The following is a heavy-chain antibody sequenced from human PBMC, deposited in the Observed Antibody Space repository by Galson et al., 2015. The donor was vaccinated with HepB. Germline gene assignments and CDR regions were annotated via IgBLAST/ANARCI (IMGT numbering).Heavy chain of an antibody. D-gene: IGHD6-13*01. CDR1: DGSISSSSYY. CDR2: IYYTGST. Sequence: SETLSLTCTVSDGSISSSSYYWGWVRQPPGKGLEWIGNIYYTGSTHYNPSLKSRVTISVDTSKNQFSLKLSSVTAADTALYYCAPSYSSSRRSGPGSIDYWGQGTLVIVSS. V-gene: IGHV4-39*01. CDR3: APSYSSSRRSGPGSIDY. J-gene: IGHJ4*02.